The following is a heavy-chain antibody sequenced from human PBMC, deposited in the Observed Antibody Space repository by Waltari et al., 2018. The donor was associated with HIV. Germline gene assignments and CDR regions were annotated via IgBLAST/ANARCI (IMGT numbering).Heavy chain of an antibody. D-gene: IGHD3-16*01. J-gene: IGHJ3*02. CDR3: ARDFLYAFDI. CDR2: IYYSGST. CDR1: GGSVSSGSYY. V-gene: IGHV4-61*01. Sequence: QVQLQESGPGLVKPSETLSLTCTVSGGSVSSGSYYWSWIRQPPGKGLEWIGYIYYSGSTNYNPSLKSRVTISVDTSKNQFSLKLSSVTAADTAVYYCARDFLYAFDIWGQGTMVTVSS.